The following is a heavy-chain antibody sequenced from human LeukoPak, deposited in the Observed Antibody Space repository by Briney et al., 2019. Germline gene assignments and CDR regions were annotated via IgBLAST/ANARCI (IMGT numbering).Heavy chain of an antibody. CDR2: ISSTGGIPT. V-gene: IGHV3-23*01. Sequence: GGSLRLSCAGSGFTFSDFAMTWVRQAPGKGLEWVSTISSTGGIPTYYADSVKGRFTISRDNSKNTVYLQMNNLRAEDTAVYYCAKLPHSRGGSYSDYWGQGTLVTVSS. D-gene: IGHD3-10*01. J-gene: IGHJ4*02. CDR1: GFTFSDFA. CDR3: AKLPHSRGGSYSDY.